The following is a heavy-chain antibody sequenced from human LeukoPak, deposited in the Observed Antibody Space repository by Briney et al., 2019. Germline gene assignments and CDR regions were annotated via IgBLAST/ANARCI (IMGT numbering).Heavy chain of an antibody. CDR1: GFTFSDYY. J-gene: IGHJ4*02. CDR2: ISSSGSTI. CDR3: ARVVGTLTLGLNFDY. V-gene: IGHV3-11*01. Sequence: GGSLRLSCAASGFTFSDYYMSWIRQAPGKGLEWVSYISSSGSTIYYAASVKGRFTISRDNAKNSLYLQMNSLRAEDTAVYYCARVVGTLTLGLNFDYWGQGTLVTVSS. D-gene: IGHD2-2*01.